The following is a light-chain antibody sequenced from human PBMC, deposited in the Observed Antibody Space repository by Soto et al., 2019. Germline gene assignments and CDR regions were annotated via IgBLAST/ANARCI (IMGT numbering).Light chain of an antibody. CDR1: QSVSSN. CDR2: GAS. J-gene: IGKJ1*01. V-gene: IGKV3-15*01. CDR3: QQYGGSPRT. Sequence: EIVMTQSPATLSVSPGERATLSCRASQSVSSNLAWYQQKPGQAPRLLIYGASTRATGIPARFSGSGSGTDFTLTISRLEPEDLAVYYCQQYGGSPRTFGQGTKVDIK.